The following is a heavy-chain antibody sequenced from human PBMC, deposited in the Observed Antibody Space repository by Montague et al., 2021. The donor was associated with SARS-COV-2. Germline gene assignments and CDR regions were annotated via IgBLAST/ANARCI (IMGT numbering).Heavy chain of an antibody. V-gene: IGHV4-39*01. J-gene: IGHJ6*02. Sequence: SETLSLTCTVSGDSISSSSYYWGWIRQPPGKGLEWIGGIYYSGSTYYNPSLKSRVTISVDTSKNQFSLKLSSVTAADTAVYYCARHASYDYSKDLYYYYYYGMDVWGQGTTVTVSS. D-gene: IGHD4-11*01. CDR3: ARHASYDYSKDLYYYYYYGMDV. CDR1: GDSISSSSYY. CDR2: IYYSGST.